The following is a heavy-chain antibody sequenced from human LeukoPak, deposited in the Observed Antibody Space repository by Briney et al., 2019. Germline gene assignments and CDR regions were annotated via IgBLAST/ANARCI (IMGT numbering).Heavy chain of an antibody. V-gene: IGHV3-30*18. Sequence: PGRSLRLSCAASGFTFSSYGMHWVRQAPGKGLEWVAAISNGGSSQYYEDSVKGRVTISRDNSRNTLYLQMNSLRAEDTAVYYCAKIQYSRSSGSFDYWGQGTLVTVSS. CDR1: GFTFSSYG. CDR2: ISNGGSSQ. J-gene: IGHJ4*02. D-gene: IGHD6-6*01. CDR3: AKIQYSRSSGSFDY.